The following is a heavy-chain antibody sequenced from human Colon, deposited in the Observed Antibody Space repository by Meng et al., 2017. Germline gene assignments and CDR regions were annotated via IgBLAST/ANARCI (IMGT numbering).Heavy chain of an antibody. D-gene: IGHD4-17*01. J-gene: IGHJ4*02. CDR3: ARDTLYGTDY. V-gene: IGHV4-31*03. CDR1: GGSIQSGGYH. CDR2: MSDSGTT. Sequence: QVHLHESGQGLVRPSDDLSLVCTISGGSIQSGGYHWSWVRKHPGKGLEYIGFMSDSGTTDYNPSLRSRVSISEIGSSKNQFSLTLRSVTAADTATYFCARDTLYGTDYWGQGVLVTVSS.